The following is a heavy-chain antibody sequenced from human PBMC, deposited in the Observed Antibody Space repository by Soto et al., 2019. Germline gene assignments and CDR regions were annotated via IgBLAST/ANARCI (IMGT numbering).Heavy chain of an antibody. V-gene: IGHV4-4*07. J-gene: IGHJ4*02. CDR2: IFSNGQT. Sequence: HVQLRESGPGLVKPSETLSLSCSVSGASLLSSYWSWVRQPAGKGLEWIGHIFSNGQTSYNPSLKIRLTMSIDPSKDLFSLNLSSVTAADTAVYYCAKGWDVKYFDEWGQGTLVTVSS. CDR3: AKGWDVKYFDE. CDR1: GASLLSSY. D-gene: IGHD6-19*01.